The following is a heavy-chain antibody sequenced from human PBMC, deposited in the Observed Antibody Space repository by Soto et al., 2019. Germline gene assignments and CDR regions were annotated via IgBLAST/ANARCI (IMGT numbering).Heavy chain of an antibody. J-gene: IGHJ6*02. D-gene: IGHD1-20*01. V-gene: IGHV1-69*06. CDR2: IIPNFGTA. Sequence: GASVKVSCKVPGGTFNSYAINWVRQAPGQGLEWMGGIIPNFGTANYAQKFQGRVTITADKSTSTAYMEVSSLRSEDTAVYYCAREKYNASPPANYYYFGTDVWGQGTTLTVSS. CDR1: GGTFNSYA. CDR3: AREKYNASPPANYYYFGTDV.